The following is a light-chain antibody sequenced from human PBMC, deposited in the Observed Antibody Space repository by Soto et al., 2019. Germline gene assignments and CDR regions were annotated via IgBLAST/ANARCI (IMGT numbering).Light chain of an antibody. CDR3: FSFTTASTHV. J-gene: IGLJ1*01. V-gene: IGLV2-14*01. CDR2: EVN. CDR1: SSDIGAYDY. Sequence: QSALTQPASLSGSPGQSITISCTGTSSDIGAYDYVSWFQQHPGKAPKLMISEVNNRPSGVSNRFSGSKSGNTAYLTISGLKVDDEAEYCCFSFTTASTHVFGTGTKLTVL.